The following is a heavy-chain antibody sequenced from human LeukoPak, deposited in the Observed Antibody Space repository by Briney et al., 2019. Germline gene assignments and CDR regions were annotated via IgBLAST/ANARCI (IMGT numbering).Heavy chain of an antibody. D-gene: IGHD4-11*01. CDR3: ARGTVDTHFDF. CDR2: IYHSGST. V-gene: IGHV4-30-2*01. CDR1: GGSISSGGYS. J-gene: IGHJ4*02. Sequence: SETLSLTCAVSGGSISSGGYSWSWIRQPPGKGLEWIGYIYHSGSTYYNPSLKSRVTISVDRSKNQFSLKLSSVTAADTAVYYCARGTVDTHFDFWGQGTLVTVSS.